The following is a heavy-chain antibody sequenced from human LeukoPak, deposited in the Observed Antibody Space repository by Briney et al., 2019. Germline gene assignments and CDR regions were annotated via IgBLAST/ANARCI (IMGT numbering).Heavy chain of an antibody. D-gene: IGHD4-17*01. J-gene: IGHJ4*02. CDR1: GGSFSGYY. Sequence: SETLSLTCAVYGGSFSGYYWSWIRQPPGKGLEWIGEINHSGSTNYNPSLKSRVTISVDTSKNQFSLKLSSVTAADTAVYYCARGGIRSPFDYWGQGTLVTVSS. V-gene: IGHV4-34*01. CDR3: ARGGIRSPFDY. CDR2: INHSGST.